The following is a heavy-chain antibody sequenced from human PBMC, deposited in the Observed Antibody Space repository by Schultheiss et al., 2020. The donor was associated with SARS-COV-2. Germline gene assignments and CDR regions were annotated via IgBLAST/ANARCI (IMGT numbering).Heavy chain of an antibody. J-gene: IGHJ6*02. D-gene: IGHD2-8*01. Sequence: SCAASGFTFSSYAMSWVRQAPGKGLEWVSGISGRGDSRDYADSVKGRFTISRDNSKNTLYLQMNSLRAEDTAVYYCAKVMVYVIYYHYGMDVWGQGTTVTVSS. CDR2: ISGRGDSR. CDR3: AKVMVYVIYYHYGMDV. V-gene: IGHV3-23*01. CDR1: GFTFSSYA.